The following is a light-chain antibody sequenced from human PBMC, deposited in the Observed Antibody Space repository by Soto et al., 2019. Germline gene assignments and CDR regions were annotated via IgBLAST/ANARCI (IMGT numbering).Light chain of an antibody. J-gene: IGKJ1*01. V-gene: IGKV3-11*01. CDR1: QNISNY. CDR2: DVS. CDR3: QQRSNWPRT. Sequence: IVLIQSPAPLSLSPGEGATLPCRVSQNISNYLIWYQQEPGQAPRLLIYDVSNRATDIPARFSGSGSGTDFTLTISSLEPEDLAVYYCQQRSNWPRTFGQGTNVDVK.